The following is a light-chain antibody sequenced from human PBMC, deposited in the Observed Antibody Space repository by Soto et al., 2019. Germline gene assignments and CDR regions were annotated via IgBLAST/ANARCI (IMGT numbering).Light chain of an antibody. CDR1: QSISSW. Sequence: DIQMTRSPSTLSASVGDRVTITCRASQSISSWLAWYQQKPGKAPKLLIYDASSLESGVPSRFSGSGSGTEFTLTISSLQPDDFATYYCQQYNSSPITFGPGTKVDIK. CDR3: QQYNSSPIT. V-gene: IGKV1-5*01. J-gene: IGKJ3*01. CDR2: DAS.